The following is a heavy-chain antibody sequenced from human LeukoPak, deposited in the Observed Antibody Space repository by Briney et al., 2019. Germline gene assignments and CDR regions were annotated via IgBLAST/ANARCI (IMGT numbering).Heavy chain of an antibody. Sequence: VGSLRLSCAASGFTFSSHWMSWVRQAPCNGLTWVANIKQDGSEKYYVDPVKGRFTISRDNAKNSLYLQMNSLRAEDTAVYYCARVSSSWSGGYYYYYMDVWGKGTTVTVSS. CDR1: GFTFSSHW. CDR3: ARVSSSWSGGYYYYYMDV. V-gene: IGHV3-7*01. CDR2: IKQDGSEK. J-gene: IGHJ6*03. D-gene: IGHD6-13*01.